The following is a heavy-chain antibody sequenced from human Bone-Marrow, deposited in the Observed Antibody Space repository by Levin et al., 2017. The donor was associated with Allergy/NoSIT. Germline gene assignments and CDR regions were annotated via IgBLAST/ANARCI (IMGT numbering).Heavy chain of an antibody. D-gene: IGHD2-2*03. V-gene: IGHV5-51*06. CDR1: GYTFTSHW. CDR2: IYPADSDT. CDR3: ASRLGY. J-gene: IGHJ4*02. Sequence: GESLKISCQVSGYTFTSHWIGWVRQKPGTGLEWMGIIYPADSDTTYSPSFQGQVDISVDKSTSTAYLHWGSLKASDSAMYYCASRLGYWGQGTLVTVS.